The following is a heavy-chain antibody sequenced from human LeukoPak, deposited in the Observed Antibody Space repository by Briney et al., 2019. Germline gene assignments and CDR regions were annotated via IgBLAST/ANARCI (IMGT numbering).Heavy chain of an antibody. J-gene: IGHJ4*02. CDR2: IYYTGYT. CDR3: ARAPIGSIDY. D-gene: IGHD1-1*01. Sequence: PSETLSLTCSVSGASVTSSYWTWVRLPPGRGLEWIGYIYYTGYTNYNPSLKSRVTISLDIYTNQLSLEVISVTAADTAICYCARAPIGSIDYWGPGALVTVSS. CDR1: GASVTSSY. V-gene: IGHV4-59*02.